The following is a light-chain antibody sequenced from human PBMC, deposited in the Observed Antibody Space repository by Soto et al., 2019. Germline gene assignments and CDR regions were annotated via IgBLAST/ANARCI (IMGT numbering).Light chain of an antibody. V-gene: IGLV1-40*01. J-gene: IGLJ2*01. CDR3: QSYDTSLSVV. CDR2: GNS. CDR1: SSNIGAGYD. Sequence: QSVLTQPPSVSGAPGQRVTISCTGSSSNIGAGYDVHWYQQLPGTAPKLLMYGNSNRPSGVPDRFSGSKSGTSASLAITGLQAEEEADYYCQSYDTSLSVVFGGGTKLTVL.